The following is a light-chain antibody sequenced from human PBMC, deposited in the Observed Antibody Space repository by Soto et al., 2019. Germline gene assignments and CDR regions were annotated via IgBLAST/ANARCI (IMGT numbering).Light chain of an antibody. CDR2: DVS. V-gene: IGLV2-14*01. CDR3: SSYTRGSPVV. CDR1: SSDVGGYNY. J-gene: IGLJ2*01. Sequence: QSALTQPASVSGSPGQSITISCTGTSSDVGGYNYVSWYQQHPGKAPKLMIFDVSNRPSGVSDRFSGSKSGNTASLTISGLRAEDEADYYCSSYTRGSPVVFGGGTKLTVL.